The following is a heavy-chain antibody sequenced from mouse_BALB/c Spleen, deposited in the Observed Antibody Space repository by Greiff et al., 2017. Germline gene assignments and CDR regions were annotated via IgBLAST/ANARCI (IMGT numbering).Heavy chain of an antibody. Sequence: VKLVESGAELVRPGVSVKISCKGSGYTFTDYAMHWVKQSHAKSLEWIGVISTYYGDASYNQKFKGKATMTVDKSSSTAYMELARLTSEDSAIYYCARLGAHFDYWGQGTTLTVSS. CDR3: ARLGAHFDY. CDR2: ISTYYGDA. CDR1: GYTFTDYA. V-gene: IGHV1S137*01. J-gene: IGHJ2*01.